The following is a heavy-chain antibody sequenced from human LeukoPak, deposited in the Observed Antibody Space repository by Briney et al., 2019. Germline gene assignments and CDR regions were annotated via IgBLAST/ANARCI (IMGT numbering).Heavy chain of an antibody. Sequence: EPSETLSLTCTVSGGSISSSSYYWGRIRQPPGKGLEWIGSIYYSGSTYYNPSLKSRVTISVDTSKNQFSLKLGSVTAADTAVYYCARDNAAASTLFDYWGQGTLVTVSS. J-gene: IGHJ4*02. CDR1: GGSISSSSYY. V-gene: IGHV4-39*07. CDR2: IYYSGST. CDR3: ARDNAAASTLFDY. D-gene: IGHD6-13*01.